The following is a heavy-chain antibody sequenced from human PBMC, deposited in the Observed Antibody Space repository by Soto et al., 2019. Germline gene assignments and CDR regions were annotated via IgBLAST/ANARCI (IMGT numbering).Heavy chain of an antibody. Sequence: QVQLVESGGGVVQPGRSLRLSCAASGFTFSIYAMHWVRQTPGTGLECVAIMSYDGSNKYYADSVKGRFTISRDNSKNTLYLQMNSQSAEDTAVYYCARDQTGITTAGGGRIDYWGQGTLVTVSS. CDR1: GFTFSIYA. D-gene: IGHD6-13*01. J-gene: IGHJ4*02. CDR2: MSYDGSNK. CDR3: ARDQTGITTAGGGRIDY. V-gene: IGHV3-30-3*01.